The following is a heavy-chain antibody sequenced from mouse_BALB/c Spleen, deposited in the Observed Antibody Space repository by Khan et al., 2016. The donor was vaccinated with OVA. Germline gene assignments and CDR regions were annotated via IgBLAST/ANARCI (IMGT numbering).Heavy chain of an antibody. Sequence: QMQLKQSGAELARPGASVKMSCKASGYTFPSNTMHWVKQRPGQGLEWIGYINPRSDYTIYNQKFKDKATLTADISSTTAYMQLSSLTSDDSAVYYCARRTTGYAMDYWGQGTSVTVSS. CDR2: INPRSDYT. D-gene: IGHD2-14*01. CDR3: ARRTTGYAMDY. CDR1: GYTFPSNT. V-gene: IGHV1-4*01. J-gene: IGHJ4*01.